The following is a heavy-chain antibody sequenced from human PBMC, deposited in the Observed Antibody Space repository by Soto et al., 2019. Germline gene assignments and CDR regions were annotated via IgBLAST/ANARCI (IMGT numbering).Heavy chain of an antibody. CDR2: ISRSGDRT. CDR3: ARPRCSSGQCYYFDY. CDR1: GXTFSSYN. V-gene: IGHV3-64*02. Sequence: EVQLVESGEGLVQPGGSLRLSCAASGXTFSSYNIHWIRQAPGKGLEFVSAISRSGDRTYYADSVKGRFTITRDNSKNTVWLQMGSLRAEDMAVYYCARPRCSSGQCYYFDYWGRGDLVSVSS. J-gene: IGHJ4*02. D-gene: IGHD2-15*01.